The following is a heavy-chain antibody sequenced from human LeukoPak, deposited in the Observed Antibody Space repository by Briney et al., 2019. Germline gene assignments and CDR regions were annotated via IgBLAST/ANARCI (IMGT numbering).Heavy chain of an antibody. CDR3: ARTPFDSSWDRLINWFDP. CDR2: IYPTGST. D-gene: IGHD6-13*01. J-gene: IGHJ5*02. Sequence: SETLSLTCFVSTGSVIPYCWSWIRQPAGKEFQWIGRIYPTGSTDYNPSLKSRVTMSVDTSEKQISLKLSSATAADTAVYYCARTPFDSSWDRLINWFDPWGQGTLVTVSS. CDR1: TGSVIPYC. V-gene: IGHV4-4*07.